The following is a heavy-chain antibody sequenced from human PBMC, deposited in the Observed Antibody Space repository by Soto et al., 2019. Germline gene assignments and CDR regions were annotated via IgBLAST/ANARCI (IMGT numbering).Heavy chain of an antibody. Sequence: ASVKVSCKASGYTFTTYTIQWVRQAPGQSPEWMGWINAANGKTKYSQRFQGRVTITRDTSASTVYLELSSLTSEDTAVYFCAREHNAFDYWGQGALVTVSS. V-gene: IGHV1-3*01. CDR3: AREHNAFDY. CDR1: GYTFTTYT. CDR2: INAANGKT. J-gene: IGHJ4*02.